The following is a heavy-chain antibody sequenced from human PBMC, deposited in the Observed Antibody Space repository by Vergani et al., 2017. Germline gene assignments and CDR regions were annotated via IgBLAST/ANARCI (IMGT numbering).Heavy chain of an antibody. CDR1: GYTFSTYG. J-gene: IGHJ4*02. V-gene: IGHV1-18*04. Sequence: QVQLVQSGAEVRKPGASVKVSCKASGYTFSTYGITWVRLAPGQGLEWMGWISVYSGDTSYAQKVQGRVTMTTDTSTSTAYMDLRSLRSDDTAVYYCARGEKSGTARYWGQGTLVTVSS. D-gene: IGHD1-7*01. CDR2: ISVYSGDT. CDR3: ARGEKSGTARY.